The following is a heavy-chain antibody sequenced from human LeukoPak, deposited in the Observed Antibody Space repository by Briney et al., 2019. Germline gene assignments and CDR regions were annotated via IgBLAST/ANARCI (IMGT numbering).Heavy chain of an antibody. Sequence: GGSLRLSCAASGFTFSSYAMSWVRQAPGKGLEWVSAISGSGGSTYYADSVKGRFTISRDNSKNTLYLQMNSLRAEDTAVYYCAKDQGSYYDSSGYWYFDYWGQGTLVTVSS. J-gene: IGHJ4*02. CDR2: ISGSGGST. V-gene: IGHV3-23*01. CDR1: GFTFSSYA. CDR3: AKDQGSYYDSSGYWYFDY. D-gene: IGHD3-22*01.